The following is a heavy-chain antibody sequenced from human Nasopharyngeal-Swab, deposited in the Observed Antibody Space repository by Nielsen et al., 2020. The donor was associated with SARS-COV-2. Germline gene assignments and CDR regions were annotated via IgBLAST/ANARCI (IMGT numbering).Heavy chain of an antibody. D-gene: IGHD5-18*01. CDR3: ARGRAQLWSRVNGMDV. CDR1: GFTFSSYA. V-gene: IGHV3-23*01. J-gene: IGHJ6*02. CDR2: ISGSGGST. Sequence: GESLKISCAASGFTFSSYAMSWVRQAPGKGLEWVSAISGSGGSTYYADSVKGRFTISRDNSKNTLYLQMNSLRAEDTAVYYYARGRAQLWSRVNGMDVWGQGTTVTVSS.